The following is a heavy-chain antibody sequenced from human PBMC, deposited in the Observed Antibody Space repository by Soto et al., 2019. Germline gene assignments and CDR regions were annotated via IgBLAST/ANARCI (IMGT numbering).Heavy chain of an antibody. CDR1: GDSVSSNSAA. CDR2: TYYRSKWYN. Sequence: SQTLTLTCAISGDSVSSNSAAWNWIRQSPSRGLEWLGRTYYRSKWYNDYAVSVKSRITINPDTSKNQFSLQLNSVTPEDTAVYYPARGTVACHYYDYGIDLWRQWTTDHVAS. D-gene: IGHD6-19*01. CDR3: ARGTVACHYYDYGIDL. J-gene: IGHJ6*02. V-gene: IGHV6-1*01.